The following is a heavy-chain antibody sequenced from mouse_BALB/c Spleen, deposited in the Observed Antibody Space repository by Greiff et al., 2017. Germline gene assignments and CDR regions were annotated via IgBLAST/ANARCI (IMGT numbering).Heavy chain of an antibody. V-gene: IGHV1-5*01. CDR2: IYPGNSDT. CDR1: GYTFTSYW. J-gene: IGHJ3*01. D-gene: IGHD2-1*01. CDR3: TRERGNYEWFAY. Sequence: DVKLQESGTVLARPGASVKMSCKASGYTFTSYWMHWVKQRPGQGLEWIGAIYPGNSDTSYNQKFKGKAKLTAVTSTSTAYMELSSLTNEDSAVYYCTRERGNYEWFAYWGQGTLVTVSA.